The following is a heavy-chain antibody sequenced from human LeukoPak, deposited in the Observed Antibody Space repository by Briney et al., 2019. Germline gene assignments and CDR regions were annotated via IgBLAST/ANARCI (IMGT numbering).Heavy chain of an antibody. D-gene: IGHD2-2*01. CDR3: AKTPHPVVVPAATPEDY. J-gene: IGHJ4*02. CDR1: GGTFSSYA. V-gene: IGHV1-69*13. CDR2: IIPIFGTA. Sequence: SVKVSCKASGGTFSSYAISWVRQAPGQGLEWMGGIIPIFGTANYAQKFQGRVTITADESTSTAYMELSSLRAEDTAVYYCAKTPHPVVVPAATPEDYWGQGTLVTVSS.